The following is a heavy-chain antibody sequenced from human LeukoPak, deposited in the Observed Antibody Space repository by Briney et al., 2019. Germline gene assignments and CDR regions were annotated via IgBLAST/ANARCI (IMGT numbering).Heavy chain of an antibody. D-gene: IGHD6-13*01. CDR1: GHTLSEVS. V-gene: IGHV1-24*01. CDR3: ATEPAAGMDAFDI. Sequence: ASVKVSCKVSGHTLSEVSMLWVRQAPGKGLEWMGGFDPEDGETIYAQKFQGRVTMTEDTSTDTAYMELSSLRSEDTAVYYCATEPAAGMDAFDIWGQGTMVTVSS. CDR2: FDPEDGET. J-gene: IGHJ3*02.